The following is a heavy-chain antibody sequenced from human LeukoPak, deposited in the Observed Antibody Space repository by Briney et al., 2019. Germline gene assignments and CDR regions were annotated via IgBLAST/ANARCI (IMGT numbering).Heavy chain of an antibody. V-gene: IGHV4-59*01. CDR3: ARVLVVYDILTGYPHMYLDY. CDR2: IYYSGST. J-gene: IGHJ4*02. Sequence: SETLSLTCTVSGGSTSSYYWSWIRQPPGKGLEWIGYIYYSGSTNYNPSLKSRVTISVDTSKNQFSLKLSSVTAADTAVYYCARVLVVYDILTGYPHMYLDYWGQGTLVTVSS. CDR1: GGSTSSYY. D-gene: IGHD3-9*01.